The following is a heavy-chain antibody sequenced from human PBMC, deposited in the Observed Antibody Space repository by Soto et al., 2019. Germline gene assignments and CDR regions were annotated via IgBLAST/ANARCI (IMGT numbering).Heavy chain of an antibody. J-gene: IGHJ4*02. Sequence: QVQLQESGPGLVKPSQTLSLTCTVSGGSISSGQHYWSWIRQPPGKGLQWIGYVFHNGNTYNNPSPQSRPTISMDTSKNQFSLRLTSVTAADTAVYYCARAKMRELLLFYYWGQGTLVTVSS. CDR1: GGSISSGQHY. CDR2: VFHNGNT. D-gene: IGHD1-7*01. V-gene: IGHV4-30-4*01. CDR3: ARAKMRELLLFYY.